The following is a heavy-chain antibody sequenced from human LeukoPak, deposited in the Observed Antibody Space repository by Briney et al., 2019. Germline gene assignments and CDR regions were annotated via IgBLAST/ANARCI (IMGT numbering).Heavy chain of an antibody. V-gene: IGHV3-74*01. Sequence: GGSLRLSCVVSEFTFNTYWIHWVRQIPGKGLVWVSGANSDGTRTDYADSVKGRFAISRDNSKNTLYLQMNSLRAEDTAVYYCALDWDRTNWFDPWGQGTLVTVSS. CDR1: EFTFNTYW. J-gene: IGHJ5*02. D-gene: IGHD1-1*01. CDR3: ALDWDRTNWFDP. CDR2: ANSDGTRT.